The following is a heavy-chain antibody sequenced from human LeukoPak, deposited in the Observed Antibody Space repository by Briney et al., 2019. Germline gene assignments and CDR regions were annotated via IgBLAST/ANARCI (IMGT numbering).Heavy chain of an antibody. CDR1: GFTYSHYG. CDR2: IWSDGTET. CDR3: AKDAQRGFDYSNSLEY. J-gene: IGHJ4*02. Sequence: GGSLRLSCAASGFTYSHYGMHWVRQAPGKGLEWVAVIWSDGTETYYGDAVKGRSTISRDNSRNILYLQIDSLRGEDTAVYYCAKDAQRGFDYSNSLEYWGQGTLVTVSS. D-gene: IGHD4-11*01. V-gene: IGHV3-33*06.